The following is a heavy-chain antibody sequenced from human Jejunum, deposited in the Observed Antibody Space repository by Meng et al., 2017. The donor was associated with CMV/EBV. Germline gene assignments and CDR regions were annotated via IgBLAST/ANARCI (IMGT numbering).Heavy chain of an antibody. CDR1: GFSLSIYS. Sequence: CAASGFSLSIYSMDWVRQAPGKGLEWVAYICTGSTKYYADSLEGRFTVSRDDAKNSLYLQMNSLRGEDTAVYFCVRDPVLSGLDVWGQGTTVTVSS. CDR3: VRDPVLSGLDV. J-gene: IGHJ6*02. V-gene: IGHV3-48*04. CDR2: ICTGSTK.